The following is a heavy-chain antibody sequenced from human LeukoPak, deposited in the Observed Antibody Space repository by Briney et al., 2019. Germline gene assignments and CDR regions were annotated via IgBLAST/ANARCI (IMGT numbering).Heavy chain of an antibody. D-gene: IGHD5-18*01. CDR1: GFTFSNAW. CDR3: TTDLGTEVDTAMGYYYYYYMDV. Sequence: GGSLRLSCAASGFTFSNAWMSWVRQAPGKGLEWVGRIKSKTDGGTTDYAAPVKGRFTISRDDSKNTLYLQMNSLKTEDTAVYYCTTDLGTEVDTAMGYYYYYYMDVWGKGTTVTVSS. CDR2: IKSKTDGGTT. J-gene: IGHJ6*03. V-gene: IGHV3-15*01.